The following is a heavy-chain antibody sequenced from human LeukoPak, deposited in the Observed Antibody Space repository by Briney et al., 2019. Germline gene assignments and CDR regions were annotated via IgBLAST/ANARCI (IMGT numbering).Heavy chain of an antibody. V-gene: IGHV3-9*01. CDR2: ISWNSGSI. Sequence: PGGSLRLSCAASGFTFDDYAMHWLRQAPGKGLEGVSGISWNSGSIGYADSVRGRFTLSRDNAQKSLYQQMNSLRAEDTALYYCAKASLGYCSGGSCFFDYWGQGTLVTVSS. CDR3: AKASLGYCSGGSCFFDY. D-gene: IGHD2-15*01. CDR1: GFTFDDYA. J-gene: IGHJ4*02.